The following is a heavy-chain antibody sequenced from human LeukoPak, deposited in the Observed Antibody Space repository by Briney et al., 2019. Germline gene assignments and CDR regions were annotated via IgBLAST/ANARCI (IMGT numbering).Heavy chain of an antibody. J-gene: IGHJ6*02. CDR1: GGSISSSSYY. D-gene: IGHD2-15*01. Sequence: SETLSLTCTVSGGSISSSSYYWGWIRQPPGKGLEWIGSIYYSGSTYYNPSLKSRVTISVDTSKNQFSLKLSSVTAADTAVYYCETGSCCRYYYYGMDVWGQGTTVTVSS. CDR3: ETGSCCRYYYYGMDV. V-gene: IGHV4-39*01. CDR2: IYYSGST.